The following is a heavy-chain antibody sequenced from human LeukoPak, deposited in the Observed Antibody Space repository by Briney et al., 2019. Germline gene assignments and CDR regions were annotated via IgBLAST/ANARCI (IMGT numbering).Heavy chain of an antibody. CDR1: GYTFTSYY. CDR2: INPSGGST. J-gene: IGHJ4*02. CDR3: ASGYSYGYRSTPFDY. Sequence: ASVKVSCKASGYTFTSYYMHWVRQAPGQGLEWMGIINPSGGSTSYAQKFQGRVTMTRDTSTSTVYMELSSLRSEDTAVYYCASGYSYGYRSTPFDYWGQGTLVTVSS. D-gene: IGHD5-18*01. V-gene: IGHV1-46*01.